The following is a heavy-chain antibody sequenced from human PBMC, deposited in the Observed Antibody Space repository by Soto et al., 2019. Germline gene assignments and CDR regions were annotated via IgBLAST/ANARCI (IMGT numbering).Heavy chain of an antibody. V-gene: IGHV1-69*06. D-gene: IGHD6-19*01. Sequence: XSVKVSCQASGGTFGGYAISWVRQAPVQGLEWMGGIIPIFGTANYAQKFQGRVTITADKSTSTAYMELSSLRSEDTAVYYCARDNSSGWYKRVYYFDYWGQGTLVTVSS. CDR2: IIPIFGTA. CDR1: GGTFGGYA. CDR3: ARDNSSGWYKRVYYFDY. J-gene: IGHJ4*02.